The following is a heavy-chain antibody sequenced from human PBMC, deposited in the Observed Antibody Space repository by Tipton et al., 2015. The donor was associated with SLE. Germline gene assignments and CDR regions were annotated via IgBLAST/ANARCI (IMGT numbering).Heavy chain of an antibody. V-gene: IGHV3-23*01. J-gene: IGHJ4*02. CDR2: ISGSGGST. Sequence: SLRLSCAASGFTFSSYAMSWVRQAPGKGLEWVSVISGSGGSTYYADSVKGRFTISRDNSKDSLYLQMNSLRAEDTAVYYCARDVIAAAGALDYWGRGTLVTVSS. CDR1: GFTFSSYA. D-gene: IGHD6-13*01. CDR3: ARDVIAAAGALDY.